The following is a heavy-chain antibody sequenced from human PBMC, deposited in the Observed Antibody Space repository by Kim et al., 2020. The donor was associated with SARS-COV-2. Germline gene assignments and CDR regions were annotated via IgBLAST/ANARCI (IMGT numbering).Heavy chain of an antibody. CDR3: ARDLGGWYPDY. CDR1: GFTFSSYW. J-gene: IGHJ4*02. V-gene: IGHV3-74*01. Sequence: GGSLRLSCAVSGFTFSSYWMHWIRQAPGKGLAWVSHINNDGSSTSYADSVKGRFTISRDNAKNTVYLQMNSLRVEDTAVYYCARDLGGWYPDYWGQGTLVTVSS. CDR2: INNDGSST. D-gene: IGHD6-19*01.